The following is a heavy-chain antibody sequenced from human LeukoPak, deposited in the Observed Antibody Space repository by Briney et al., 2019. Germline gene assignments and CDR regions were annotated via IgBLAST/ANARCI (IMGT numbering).Heavy chain of an antibody. Sequence: PSETLSLTCAVSGYSISSGYYWGGIRQPPGKGLEWVGSIYHSGSTYYNPSLKSRVTISVDTPKNQFSLKLSSVTAAETAVYYCASYSSGWYLGGPFDYWGQGTLVTASP. CDR2: IYHSGST. CDR1: GYSISSGYY. V-gene: IGHV4-38-2*01. CDR3: ASYSSGWYLGGPFDY. J-gene: IGHJ4*02. D-gene: IGHD6-19*01.